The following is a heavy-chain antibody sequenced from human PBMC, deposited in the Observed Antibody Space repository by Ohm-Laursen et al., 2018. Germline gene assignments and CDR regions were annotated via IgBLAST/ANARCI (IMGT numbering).Heavy chain of an antibody. V-gene: IGHV3-15*01. CDR3: IHISATGVY. CDR1: GFTFINAW. D-gene: IGHD6-13*01. J-gene: IGHJ4*02. CDR2: IKSKTDGGTT. Sequence: SLRLSCSASGFTFINAWMNWVRQAPGKGLEWVGRIKSKTDGGTTDYATPVKSRFTISSDDSKNTLYLQMNSLKTEDTAVYYCIHISATGVYWGQGTLVTVSS.